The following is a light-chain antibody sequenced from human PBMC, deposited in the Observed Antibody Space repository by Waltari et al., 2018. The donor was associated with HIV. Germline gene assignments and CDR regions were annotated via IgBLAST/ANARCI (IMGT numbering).Light chain of an antibody. J-gene: IGLJ3*02. Sequence: QSALTQPPSASGSPGQSVTISCSGTRTDVGNYNYVSWYQQHPGKAPKLIIHEVNSRPPGLLVRFSGSKSGNTASLTVSGLQADDEGHYYCSSDSGINDVGVFGGGTKLTVL. CDR2: EVN. CDR3: SSDSGINDVGV. V-gene: IGLV2-8*01. CDR1: RTDVGNYNY.